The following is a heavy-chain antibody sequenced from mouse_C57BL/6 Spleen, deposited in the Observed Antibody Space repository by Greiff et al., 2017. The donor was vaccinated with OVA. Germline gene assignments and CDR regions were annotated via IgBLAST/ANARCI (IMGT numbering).Heavy chain of an antibody. V-gene: IGHV5-17*01. D-gene: IGHD4-1*01. Sequence: EVKLVESGGGLVKPGGSLKLSCAASGFTFSAYGMHWVRQAPEKGLEWVAYISSGSSTIYYADTVKGRFTISRDNAKNNLFLQMTSLRSEDTAMYYCARGLGRGYFDVWGTGTTVTVSS. CDR2: ISSGSSTI. CDR3: ARGLGRGYFDV. J-gene: IGHJ1*03. CDR1: GFTFSAYG.